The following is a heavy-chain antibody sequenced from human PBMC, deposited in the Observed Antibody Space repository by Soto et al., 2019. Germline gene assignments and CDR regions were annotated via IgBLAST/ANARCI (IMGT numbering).Heavy chain of an antibody. CDR2: ISSSSSTI. V-gene: IGHV3-48*02. Sequence: GGSLRLSCAASGFTFSSYSMNWVRQAPGKGLEWVSYISSSSSTIYYADSVKGRFTISRDNAKNSLYLQMNSLRDEDTAVYYCARALRIVGAYYYYMDVWGTGTMVTVSS. CDR1: GFTFSSYS. J-gene: IGHJ6*03. CDR3: ARALRIVGAYYYYMDV. D-gene: IGHD1-26*01.